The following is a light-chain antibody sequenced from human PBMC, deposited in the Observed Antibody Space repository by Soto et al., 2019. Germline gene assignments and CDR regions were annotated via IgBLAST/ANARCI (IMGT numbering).Light chain of an antibody. CDR2: NTD. Sequence: QTVVTQEPSCSVSPGGTVTFTRGLSSGSVSTSYYPSWYQQTPGQAPRILIYNTDTRSSGVPDRFSGSILGNKAALTIAGAQADDEVDYYFVLYMGSGISLFGGGTKLTVL. CDR1: SGSVSTSYY. J-gene: IGLJ2*01. CDR3: VLYMGSGISL. V-gene: IGLV8-61*01.